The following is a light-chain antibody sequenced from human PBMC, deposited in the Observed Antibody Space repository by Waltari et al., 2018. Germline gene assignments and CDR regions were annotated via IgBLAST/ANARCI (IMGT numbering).Light chain of an antibody. CDR3: QQRGHWPPT. V-gene: IGKV3-11*01. J-gene: IGKJ1*01. CDR1: QSVSSY. CDR2: DAS. Sequence: VLTQSPATLSLSPGERATLSCRASQSVSSYLAWYEQKPGQAPRLLIYDASHRAAGIPARFSGSGSGTDFTLTISRLEPGDFAVYFCQQRGHWPPTFGQGTKVEIK.